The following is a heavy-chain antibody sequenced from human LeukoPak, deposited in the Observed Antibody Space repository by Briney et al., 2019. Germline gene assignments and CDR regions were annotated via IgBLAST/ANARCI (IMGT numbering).Heavy chain of an antibody. CDR1: GGSISSSSYY. CDR2: IYYSGST. CDR3: ARATSSMDV. D-gene: IGHD2-2*01. J-gene: IGHJ6*02. Sequence: SETLSLTCTVSGGSISSSSYYWGWIRQPPGKGLEWIGSIYYSGSTYYNPSLKSRITISVDTSKNQFSLKLSSVTAADTAVYYCARATSSMDVWGQGTTVTVSS. V-gene: IGHV4-39*07.